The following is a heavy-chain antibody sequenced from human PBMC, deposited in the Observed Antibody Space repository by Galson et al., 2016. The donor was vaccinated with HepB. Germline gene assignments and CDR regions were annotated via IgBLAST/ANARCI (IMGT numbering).Heavy chain of an antibody. CDR2: ISYSGGT. CDR3: ASGMVWGVKRFDY. V-gene: IGHV4-31*03. CDR1: GGSIRSGSYY. J-gene: IGHJ4*02. Sequence: TLSLTCTVSGGSIRSGSYYWSWIRQHPGKGLEWIGYISYSGGTYYTPPLKSRVTISVDTSKNQFPPKLSSVTAADTAVYYCASGMVWGVKRFDYLGQGTLVTVSS. D-gene: IGHD3-10*01.